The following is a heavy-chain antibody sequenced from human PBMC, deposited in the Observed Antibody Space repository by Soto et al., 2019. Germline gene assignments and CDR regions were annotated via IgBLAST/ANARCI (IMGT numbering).Heavy chain of an antibody. CDR3: TRQGGPEGLPYYYYGMDV. J-gene: IGHJ6*02. Sequence: GGSLRLSCAASGFTFSNAWINWVRQAPGKGLEWVGRIRSKANSCATEYAASVKGRFTISRDDSKNTAYLQMNSLKTEDTAVYYCTRQGGPEGLPYYYYGMDVWGQGTTVTVSS. CDR2: IRSKANSCAT. D-gene: IGHD6-25*01. V-gene: IGHV3-73*01. CDR1: GFTFSNAW.